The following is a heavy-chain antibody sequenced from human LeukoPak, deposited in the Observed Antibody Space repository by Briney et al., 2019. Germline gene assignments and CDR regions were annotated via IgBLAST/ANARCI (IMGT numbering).Heavy chain of an antibody. J-gene: IGHJ4*02. CDR2: ISSSNSHI. CDR1: GFTFSGYW. V-gene: IGHV3-21*01. Sequence: GGSLRLSCAASGFTFSGYWMSWVRQAPGKGLEWVSSISSSNSHIYYADSVKGRFTISRDNVKNSLYLQMNSLRAEDTAVYYCARHSIPIWSMYYFDYWGQGTLVTVSS. D-gene: IGHD5-18*01. CDR3: ARHSIPIWSMYYFDY.